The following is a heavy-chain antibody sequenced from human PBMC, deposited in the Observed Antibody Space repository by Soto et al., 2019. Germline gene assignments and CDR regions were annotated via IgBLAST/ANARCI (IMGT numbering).Heavy chain of an antibody. CDR1: GYPFTTYG. Sequence: QVQLVQSGAEVKKPGASVKVSCKSSGYPFTTYGISWVRQAPGQGLEWMGWINTYNGNTNYAQKLQGRVTMTTDTSTSTDTKELRSLRSDVTAVNYWAREGASGRGGLDYWGQGTLVTVSS. CDR2: INTYNGNT. V-gene: IGHV1-18*01. J-gene: IGHJ4*02. D-gene: IGHD6-19*01. CDR3: AREGASGRGGLDY.